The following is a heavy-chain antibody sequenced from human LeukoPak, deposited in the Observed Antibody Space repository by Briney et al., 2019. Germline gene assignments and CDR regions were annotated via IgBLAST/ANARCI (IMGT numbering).Heavy chain of an antibody. CDR2: IYYSGST. J-gene: IGHJ4*02. CDR1: GGSISSSSYY. V-gene: IGHV4-39*01. CDR3: ARHKRASYYDSSGYYLPIPGLIDY. Sequence: SETLSLTCTVSGGSISSSSYYWGWIRQPPGKGLVWIGCIYYSGSTYYNTSLKSRVTISVDTSKTQYSLKLSSVTAADTAVYYCARHKRASYYDSSGYYLPIPGLIDYWGQGTLVTVSS. D-gene: IGHD3-22*01.